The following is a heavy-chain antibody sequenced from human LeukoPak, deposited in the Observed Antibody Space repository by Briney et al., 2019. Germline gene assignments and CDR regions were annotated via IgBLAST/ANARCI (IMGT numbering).Heavy chain of an antibody. CDR2: INHSGST. V-gene: IGHV4-34*01. Sequence: PSETLSLTCAVYGGSFGGYYWSWIRQPPGKGLEWIGEINHSGSTNYNPSLKSRVTISVDTSKNQFSLKLSSVTAADTAVYYCARGRYSYGYCYFDYWGQGTLVTVSS. CDR3: ARGRYSYGYCYFDY. CDR1: GGSFGGYY. J-gene: IGHJ4*02. D-gene: IGHD5-18*01.